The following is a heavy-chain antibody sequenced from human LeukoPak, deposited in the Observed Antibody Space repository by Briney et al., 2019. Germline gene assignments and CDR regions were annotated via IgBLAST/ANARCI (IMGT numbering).Heavy chain of an antibody. D-gene: IGHD3-22*01. CDR2: IYSGGST. J-gene: IGHJ5*02. CDR3: ARAPHYYDSSGYHQYNWFDP. Sequence: GGSLRLSCAASGFTVSSNYMSWVRQAPGKGLEWVSVIYSGGSTYYADSVKGRFTISRHNSKNTLYLQMNSLRAEDTAVYYCARAPHYYDSSGYHQYNWFDPWGQGTLVTVSS. V-gene: IGHV3-53*04. CDR1: GFTVSSNY.